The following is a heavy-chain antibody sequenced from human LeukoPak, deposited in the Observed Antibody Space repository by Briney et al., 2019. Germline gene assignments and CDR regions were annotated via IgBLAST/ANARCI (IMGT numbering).Heavy chain of an antibody. D-gene: IGHD2-21*01. J-gene: IGHJ4*02. CDR2: IYHSGST. Sequence: SETLSLTCTVSGYSISSGYYWGWIRQPPGKGLEWIGSIYHSGSTYYNPSLKSRVTISVDTSKNQFSQKLSSVTAADTAVYYCARARAGEDDCLDYWGQGTLVTVSS. V-gene: IGHV4-38-2*02. CDR3: ARARAGEDDCLDY. CDR1: GYSISSGYY.